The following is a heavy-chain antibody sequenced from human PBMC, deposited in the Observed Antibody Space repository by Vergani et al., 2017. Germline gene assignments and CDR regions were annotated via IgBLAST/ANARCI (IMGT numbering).Heavy chain of an antibody. D-gene: IGHD2-2*01. CDR3: ARGDIVVVPAAKGALFFDI. CDR2: INPNSGGT. J-gene: IGHJ3*02. V-gene: IGHV1-2*02. Sequence: QVQLVQSGAEVKKPGASVKVSCKASGYTFTGYYMHWVRQAPGQGLEWMGWINPNSGGTNYAQKFQGRVTMTRDTSISTAYMELSRLRSDDTAVYYCARGDIVVVPAAKGALFFDIWGQGTMVTVSS. CDR1: GYTFTGYY.